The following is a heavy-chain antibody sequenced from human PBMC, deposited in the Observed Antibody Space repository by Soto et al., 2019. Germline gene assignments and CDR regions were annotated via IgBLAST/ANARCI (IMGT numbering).Heavy chain of an antibody. Sequence: GGSLRLSCAASGFHFSSYGMHWVRQAPGKGLEWVAVISYDGSNKYYADSVKGRFTISRDNSKNTLYLQMNSLRAEDTAVYYCAKTYYDILAGYVPLVPPNYYYYMDVWGKGTTVTVSS. CDR3: AKTYYDILAGYVPLVPPNYYYYMDV. J-gene: IGHJ6*03. CDR2: ISYDGSNK. D-gene: IGHD3-9*01. V-gene: IGHV3-30*18. CDR1: GFHFSSYG.